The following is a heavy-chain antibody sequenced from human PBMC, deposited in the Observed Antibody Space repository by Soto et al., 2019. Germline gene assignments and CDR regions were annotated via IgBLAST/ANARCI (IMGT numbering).Heavy chain of an antibody. Sequence: GGSLRLSCAASGFTFDDYAMHWVRQAPGKGLEWVSGISWNSGSIGYADSVKGRFTISRDNSKNTLYLQMNSLRAEDTAVYYCAKDRGPVGATTSDWFDPWGQGTLVTVSS. J-gene: IGHJ5*02. CDR1: GFTFDDYA. CDR2: ISWNSGSI. V-gene: IGHV3-9*01. CDR3: AKDRGPVGATTSDWFDP. D-gene: IGHD1-26*01.